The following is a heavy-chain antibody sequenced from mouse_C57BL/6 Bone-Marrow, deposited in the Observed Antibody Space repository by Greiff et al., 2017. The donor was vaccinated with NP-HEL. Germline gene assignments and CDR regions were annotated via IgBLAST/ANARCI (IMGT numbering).Heavy chain of an antibody. CDR3: ARHGDYFGSSYGYFDV. J-gene: IGHJ1*03. CDR2: FYPGSGSI. D-gene: IGHD1-1*01. CDR1: GCTFTEYT. V-gene: IGHV1-62-2*01. Sequence: VHLVESGAELVKPGASVKLSCKASGCTFTEYTIHWVKQRSGQGLEWIGWFYPGSGSIKYNEKFKDKATLTADKSSSTVYMDLSRLTSEDSAVYFCARHGDYFGSSYGYFDVWGTGTTVTVSS.